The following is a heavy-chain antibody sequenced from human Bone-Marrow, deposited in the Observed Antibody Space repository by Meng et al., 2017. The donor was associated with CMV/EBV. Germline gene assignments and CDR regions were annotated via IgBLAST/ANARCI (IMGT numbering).Heavy chain of an antibody. Sequence: GSLRLSCAVYGGSLSGYYWSWIRQPPGKGLEWIGEINHSGSTNYNPSLKSRVTISVDTSKNQFSLKLSSVTAADTAVYYCARQGYYGSGSYFPFDPWGQGTLVTVSS. CDR1: GGSLSGYY. V-gene: IGHV4-34*01. CDR3: ARQGYYGSGSYFPFDP. CDR2: INHSGST. J-gene: IGHJ5*02. D-gene: IGHD3-10*01.